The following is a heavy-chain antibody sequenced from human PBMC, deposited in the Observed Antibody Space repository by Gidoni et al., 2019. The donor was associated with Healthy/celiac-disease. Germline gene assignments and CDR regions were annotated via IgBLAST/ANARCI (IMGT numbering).Heavy chain of an antibody. J-gene: IGHJ6*04. CDR1: GGTFSRSA. Sequence: QVQLVQSGAEVKKPGSSVKVSCKASGGTFSRSAIRWVRQAPGQGLEWMGGIIPIFGTANYAQKFQGRVTITADKSTSTAYMELSSLRSEDTAVYYCASALAAAGTEFYYYYGMDVWGKGTTVTVSS. D-gene: IGHD6-13*01. V-gene: IGHV1-69*06. CDR2: IIPIFGTA. CDR3: ASALAAAGTEFYYYYGMDV.